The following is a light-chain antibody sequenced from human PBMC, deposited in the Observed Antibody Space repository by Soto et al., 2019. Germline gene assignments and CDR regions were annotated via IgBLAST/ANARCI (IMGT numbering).Light chain of an antibody. CDR2: EID. Sequence: QSVLTQSPSVSGAPGQRVTISCAGTSSNIGTGYDVHWYQQLPDTAPQLIIYEIDNRPSGVPDRFSGSRSGTSASLAITGLEAGDEADYYCQSYDSILSAPIFGGGTKVTVL. CDR1: SSNIGTGYD. V-gene: IGLV1-40*01. CDR3: QSYDSILSAPI. J-gene: IGLJ2*01.